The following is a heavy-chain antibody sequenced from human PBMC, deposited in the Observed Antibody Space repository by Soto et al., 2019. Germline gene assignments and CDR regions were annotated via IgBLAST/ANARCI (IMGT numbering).Heavy chain of an antibody. J-gene: IGHJ5*02. CDR3: ASRPSGSGFDP. D-gene: IGHD1-26*01. V-gene: IGHV4-30-2*01. CDR2: IYHSGST. CDR1: GGSISSGGYS. Sequence: QLQLQESGSGLVKPSQTLSLTCAVSGGSISSGGYSWIWIRQPPGKGLEWIGYIYHSGSTYYSPSLKSRGTISVDRSKNQFSLKLSSVTTADTAVYYCASRPSGSGFDPWGQGTLVTVSS.